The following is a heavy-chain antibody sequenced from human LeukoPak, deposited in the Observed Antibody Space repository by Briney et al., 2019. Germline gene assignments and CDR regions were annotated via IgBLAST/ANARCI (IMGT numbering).Heavy chain of an antibody. CDR3: ARDLSGNHYGQFDY. CDR1: GYTFTSYY. V-gene: IGHV1-46*01. Sequence: ASEEVSCKASGYTFTSYYMHWVRQAPGQGLEWMGIINPGDGRTTYPQKFQGRVTMTRDTSTSTVYMELSSLRSEDTAVYYCARDLSGNHYGQFDYWGQGTLVTVSS. J-gene: IGHJ4*02. CDR2: INPGDGRT. D-gene: IGHD1-26*01.